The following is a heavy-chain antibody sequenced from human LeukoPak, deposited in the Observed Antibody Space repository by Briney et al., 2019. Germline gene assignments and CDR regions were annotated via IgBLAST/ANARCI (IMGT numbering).Heavy chain of an antibody. D-gene: IGHD3-22*01. J-gene: IGHJ3*02. V-gene: IGHV3-21*01. Sequence: GGSLRLSCAASGFTFSSYSMNWVRQAPGKGLEWVSSISSSNSYIYYADSVKCRFTISRDNAKNSLYLQMNSLRAEDTAVYYCARERYYDSSGYYDFDIWGQGTMVTVSS. CDR2: ISSSNSYI. CDR3: ARERYYDSSGYYDFDI. CDR1: GFTFSSYS.